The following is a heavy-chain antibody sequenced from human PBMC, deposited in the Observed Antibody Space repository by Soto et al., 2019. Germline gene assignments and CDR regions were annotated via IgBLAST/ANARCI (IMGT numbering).Heavy chain of an antibody. D-gene: IGHD6-19*01. J-gene: IGHJ6*03. CDR1: GYTFTSYD. Sequence: ASVKVSCKASGYTFTSYDINWVRQATGQGLEWMGWMNPNSGNTGYAQKFQGRVTMTRNTSISTAYMELSSLRSEDTAVYYCARGVSGWPHYSYYYYMDVWGKGTTVTVSS. CDR2: MNPNSGNT. V-gene: IGHV1-8*01. CDR3: ARGVSGWPHYSYYYYMDV.